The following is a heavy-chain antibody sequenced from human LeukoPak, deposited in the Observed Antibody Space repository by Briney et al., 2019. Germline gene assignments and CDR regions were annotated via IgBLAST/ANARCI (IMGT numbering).Heavy chain of an antibody. V-gene: IGHV1-18*01. CDR1: GYTFTSYG. CDR3: ARNRRYSLDDDYYMDA. J-gene: IGHJ6*03. Sequence: ASVKVSCKASGYTFTSYGISWVRQAPGQGLEWMGWISAYNGDTNYAQNLQGRVTMTTDTSTSTAYMELRSLRSDDTAVYYCARNRRYSLDDDYYMDAWGKGTTVTVSS. D-gene: IGHD5-18*01. CDR2: ISAYNGDT.